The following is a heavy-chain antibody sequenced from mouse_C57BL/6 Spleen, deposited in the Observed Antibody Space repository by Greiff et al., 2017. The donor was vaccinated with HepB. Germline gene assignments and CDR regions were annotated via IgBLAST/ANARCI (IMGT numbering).Heavy chain of an antibody. V-gene: IGHV1-81*01. D-gene: IGHD1-1*01. CDR1: GYTFTSYG. Sequence: QVQLKQSGAELAKPGASVKLSCKASGYTFTSYGISWVKQRTGQGLEWIGEIYPRSGNTYYNEKFKGKATLTADKSSSTAYMELRSLTSEDSAVYFCAKDYYGSSFAMDYWGQGTSVTVSS. J-gene: IGHJ4*01. CDR2: IYPRSGNT. CDR3: AKDYYGSSFAMDY.